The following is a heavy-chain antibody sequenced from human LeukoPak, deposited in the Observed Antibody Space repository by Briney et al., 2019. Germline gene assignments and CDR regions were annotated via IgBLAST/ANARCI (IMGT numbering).Heavy chain of an antibody. D-gene: IGHD3-9*01. CDR2: IKQDGNEK. J-gene: IGHJ4*02. CDR3: ARDGQDDILTGYYDY. CDR1: GFRFNTYW. V-gene: IGHV3-7*01. Sequence: GGSLRLSCAATGFRFNTYWMSWVRQAPGKGLEWVANIKQDGNEKYYADSVKGRFTISRDNSKNTLYLQMNSLRAEDTAVYYCARDGQDDILTGYYDYWGQGTLVTVSS.